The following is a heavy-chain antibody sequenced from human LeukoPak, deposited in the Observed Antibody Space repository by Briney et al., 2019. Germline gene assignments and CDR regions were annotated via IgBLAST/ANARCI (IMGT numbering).Heavy chain of an antibody. D-gene: IGHD5-18*01. CDR2: ISAYNGNT. V-gene: IGHV1-18*04. CDR1: GYTFTSYG. Sequence: ASVKVSCKASGYTFTSYGISWVRQAPGQGLEWMGWISAYNGNTNYAQKLQGRVTMTTDTSTSTAYMELRSLRSEDTAVYYCARDGAHTAMTGMDVWGQGTTVTVSS. J-gene: IGHJ6*02. CDR3: ARDGAHTAMTGMDV.